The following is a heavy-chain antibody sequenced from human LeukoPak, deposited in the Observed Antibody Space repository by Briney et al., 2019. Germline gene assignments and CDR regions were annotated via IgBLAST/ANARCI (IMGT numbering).Heavy chain of an antibody. CDR3: ARSLRGYFQH. J-gene: IGHJ1*01. CDR2: INHSGST. CDR1: GGSFSGYY. V-gene: IGHV4-34*01. D-gene: IGHD2-15*01. Sequence: SETLSLTCAVYGGSFSGYYWSWIRQPPGKGLEWIGEINHSGSTNYNPSLKSRVTISVDTSKNQFSLKLSSVTAADTAVYYCARSLRGYFQHWGQGTLVTVSS.